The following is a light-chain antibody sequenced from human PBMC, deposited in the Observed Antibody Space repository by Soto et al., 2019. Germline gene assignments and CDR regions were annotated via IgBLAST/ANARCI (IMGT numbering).Light chain of an antibody. J-gene: IGKJ4*01. V-gene: IGKV3-11*01. CDR1: QSVSRH. Sequence: EIVLTQSPATLSLSPGERATLSCRASQSVSRHLAWYQQKPGQAPRLLIYDASNRATGIPARFSGSGSGTDFTLTISSLEPEDFAVYYCQQRTNWPLTFGGGTKVEIK. CDR3: QQRTNWPLT. CDR2: DAS.